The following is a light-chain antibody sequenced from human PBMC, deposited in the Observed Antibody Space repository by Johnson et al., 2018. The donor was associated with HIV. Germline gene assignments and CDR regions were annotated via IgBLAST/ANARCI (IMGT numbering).Light chain of an antibody. V-gene: IGLV1-51*01. CDR2: DNT. CDR1: SSNIGINY. CDR3: ATWDTGLSAGV. Sequence: VLTQPPSVSAAPGQKVTISCSGSSSNIGINYVSWYQQLPGTAPKPLIYDNTKRPSGIPDRLTGSQSGTSATLGITGLPTGDEADDYRATWDTGLSAGVFGTGTKVTVL. J-gene: IGLJ1*01.